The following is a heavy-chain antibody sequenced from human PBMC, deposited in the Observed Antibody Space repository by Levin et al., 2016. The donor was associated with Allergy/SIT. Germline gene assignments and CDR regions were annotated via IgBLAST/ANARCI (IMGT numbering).Heavy chain of an antibody. CDR3: AREGSRLHFSYYSGMDV. D-gene: IGHD6-13*01. CDR1: GFIFSDYS. V-gene: IGHV3-48*04. Sequence: GESLKISCAASGFIFSDYSLNWVCQAPGKGLEWISYISSSSHTIYYADSVKGRFTISRDDAKNSLYLQMNSLRAEDTAVYYCAREGSRLHFSYYSGMDVWGQGTTVTVSS. CDR2: ISSSSHTI. J-gene: IGHJ6*02.